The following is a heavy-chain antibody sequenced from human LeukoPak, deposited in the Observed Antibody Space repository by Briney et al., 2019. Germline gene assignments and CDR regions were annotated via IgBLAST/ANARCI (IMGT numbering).Heavy chain of an antibody. D-gene: IGHD5-18*01. V-gene: IGHV3-21*01. CDR2: ISSSSSYI. J-gene: IGHJ4*02. CDR3: ARDNTAMAPDY. CDR1: GFTFSSYS. Sequence: GGSLRLSCAASGFTFSSYSINWVRQAPGKGLEWVSSISSSSSYIYYADSVKGRFTISRDNAKNSLYLQMNSLRAEDTAVYYCARDNTAMAPDYWGQGTLVTVSS.